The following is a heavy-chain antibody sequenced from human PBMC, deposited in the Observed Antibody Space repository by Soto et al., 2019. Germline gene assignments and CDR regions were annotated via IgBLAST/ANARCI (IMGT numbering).Heavy chain of an antibody. CDR1: GFTFDEYS. J-gene: IGHJ3*01. CDR3: AKDLNVAPFGVFDL. Sequence: EMQLVESGVVLVQPGRSLRLSCAASGFTFDEYSMHWVRQVPGKGLEWVSVISWNRGSIGYLDTVKGRVTISRDNATISLYLQMNTLRVADTAWHHCAKDLNVAPFGVFDLWGQGTMVTVSS. V-gene: IGHV3-9*01. CDR2: ISWNRGSI. D-gene: IGHD2-15*01.